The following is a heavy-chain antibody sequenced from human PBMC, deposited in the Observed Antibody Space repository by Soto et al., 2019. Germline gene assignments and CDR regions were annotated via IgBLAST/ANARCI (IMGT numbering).Heavy chain of an antibody. CDR1: GGTFSSYR. CDR2: IVPIYRTA. D-gene: IGHD3-3*01. J-gene: IGHJ6*02. Sequence: SVKVSCKASGGTFSSYRFSWVRQARGQGLEWLGGIVPIYRTADYAQKFRGRVTITADESTSTAYMELSSLRSEDTAVYYCASGVLHAPFLYYYYVMDVWGQGTTVTGS. CDR3: ASGVLHAPFLYYYYVMDV. V-gene: IGHV1-69*13.